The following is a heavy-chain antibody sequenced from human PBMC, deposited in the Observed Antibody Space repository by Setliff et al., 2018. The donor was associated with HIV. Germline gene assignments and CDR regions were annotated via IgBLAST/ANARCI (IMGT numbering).Heavy chain of an antibody. Sequence: SATLSLTCTVSGGSISSDDYYWNWIRQPPGKGLEWIGYITYSGSAYYNPSLKSRVTISVDTSQNQFSLKLSSVTAADTAIYHCARRIYGNNPYFDYWSQGTLVTVSS. D-gene: IGHD4-17*01. CDR2: ITYSGSA. CDR1: GGSISSDDYY. J-gene: IGHJ4*02. CDR3: ARRIYGNNPYFDY. V-gene: IGHV4-30-4*08.